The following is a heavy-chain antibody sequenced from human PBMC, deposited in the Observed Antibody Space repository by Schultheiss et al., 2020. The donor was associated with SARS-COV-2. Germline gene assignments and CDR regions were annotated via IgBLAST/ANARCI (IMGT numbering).Heavy chain of an antibody. CDR3: TTDGIAVAGSLSAFDI. V-gene: IGHV3-15*07. D-gene: IGHD6-19*01. CDR1: GFTFSSYS. J-gene: IGHJ3*02. CDR2: IKSKTDGGTT. Sequence: GESLKISCAASGFTFSSYSMNWVRQAPGKGLEWVGRIKSKTDGGTTDYAAPVKGRFTISRDDSKNTLYLQMNSLKTEDTAVYYCTTDGIAVAGSLSAFDIWGQGTMVTVSS.